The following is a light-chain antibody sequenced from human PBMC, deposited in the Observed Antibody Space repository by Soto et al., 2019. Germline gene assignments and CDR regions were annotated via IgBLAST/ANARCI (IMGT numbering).Light chain of an antibody. V-gene: IGKV3-20*01. J-gene: IGKJ2*01. CDR3: QQYGRSPYT. CDR1: QTASSSH. CDR2: DAS. Sequence: EIVLTQSPGALSLSPGERATRSCRASQTASSSHLAWYQQKPGQAPRLLIYDASSRATGISDRFSGSGSGTDFTLTSSRLEPEDVAVYYCQQYGRSPYTFGKGTNVEIK.